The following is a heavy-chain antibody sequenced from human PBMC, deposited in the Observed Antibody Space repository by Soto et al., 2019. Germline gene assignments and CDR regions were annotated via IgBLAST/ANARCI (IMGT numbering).Heavy chain of an antibody. Sequence: GGSLRLSCAASGFTFSSYAMSWVRQAPGKGLEWVSAISGSGGSTYYADSVKGRFTISRDNSKNTLYLQMNSLRAEDTAVYYFAKLSRFLEWLLLTYFDYWGQGTLVTVSS. V-gene: IGHV3-23*01. CDR1: GFTFSSYA. J-gene: IGHJ4*02. CDR3: AKLSRFLEWLLLTYFDY. D-gene: IGHD3-3*01. CDR2: ISGSGGST.